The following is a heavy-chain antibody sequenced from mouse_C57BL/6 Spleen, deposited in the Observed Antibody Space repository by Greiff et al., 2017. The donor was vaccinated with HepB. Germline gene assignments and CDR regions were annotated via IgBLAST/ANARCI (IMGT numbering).Heavy chain of an antibody. D-gene: IGHD2-3*01. CDR1: GFNIKDDY. Sequence: DVQLQESGAELVRPGASVKLSCTASGFNIKDDYMHWVKQRPEQGLEWIGWIDPENGDTEYASKFQGKATITADTSSNTAYLQLSSLTSEDTAVYYCTTGDDAPFAYWGQGTLVTVSA. CDR3: TTGDDAPFAY. J-gene: IGHJ3*01. V-gene: IGHV14-4*01. CDR2: IDPENGDT.